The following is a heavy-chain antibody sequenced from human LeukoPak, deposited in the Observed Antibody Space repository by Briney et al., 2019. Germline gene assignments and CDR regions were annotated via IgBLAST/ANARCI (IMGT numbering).Heavy chain of an antibody. J-gene: IGHJ4*02. CDR1: GYTFTGHY. D-gene: IGHD1-26*01. CDR3: ARSDIVGATINY. Sequence: ASVKVSCKASGYTFTGHYMHWVRQAPGQGLEWMGWINPNSGGTNYAQKFQGRVTMTRDTSISTAYMELSRLRSDDTAVYYCARSDIVGATINYWGQGTLVTASS. V-gene: IGHV1-2*02. CDR2: INPNSGGT.